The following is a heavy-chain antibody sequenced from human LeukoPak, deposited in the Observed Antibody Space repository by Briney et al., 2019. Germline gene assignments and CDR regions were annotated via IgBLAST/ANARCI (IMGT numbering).Heavy chain of an antibody. CDR2: ICVRTGST. CDR3: AKGNWDKLEVFDY. V-gene: IGHV3-23*01. Sequence: GGSLRLSCAASGFTFSSYAMSWVRQAPGKGLEWVSTICVRTGSTYYADSVKGRFTISRDNSKDTLSLLMNSLRAEDTAMYYCAKGNWDKLEVFDYWGQGTLVTVSS. D-gene: IGHD1/OR15-1a*01. CDR1: GFTFSSYA. J-gene: IGHJ4*02.